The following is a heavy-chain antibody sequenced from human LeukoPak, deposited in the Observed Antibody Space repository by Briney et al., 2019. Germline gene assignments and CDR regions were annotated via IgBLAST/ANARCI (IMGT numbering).Heavy chain of an antibody. J-gene: IGHJ4*02. CDR1: GFTFSNYG. V-gene: IGHV3-23*05. CDR3: ARRAGEYSHPYDY. Sequence: GGSLRLSCAASGFTFSNYGMNWVRQAPGKGLEWVSFIYSGGNTHYSDSGKGRFTISRDNSKNTLYLQMNSLRADDTAVYYCARRAGEYSHPYDYWGQGTLVTVSS. D-gene: IGHD4-17*01. CDR2: IYSGGNT.